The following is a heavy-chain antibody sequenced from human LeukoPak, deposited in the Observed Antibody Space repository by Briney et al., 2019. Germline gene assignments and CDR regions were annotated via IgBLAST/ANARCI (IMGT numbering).Heavy chain of an antibody. CDR2: IKSKTDGGTT. D-gene: IGHD4-17*01. CDR3: TTITYGDYADTAMGRGTFVDYYMDV. CDR1: GFTFSNAW. Sequence: GGSLRLSCAASGFTFSNAWMSWVRQAPGKGLEWVGRIKSKTDGGTTDYAAPVKGRFTISRDDSKNTLYLQMNSLKTEDTAVYYCTTITYGDYADTAMGRGTFVDYYMDVWGKGTTVTVSS. J-gene: IGHJ6*03. V-gene: IGHV3-15*01.